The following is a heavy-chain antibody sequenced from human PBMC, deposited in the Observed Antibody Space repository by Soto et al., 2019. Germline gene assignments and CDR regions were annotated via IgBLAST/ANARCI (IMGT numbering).Heavy chain of an antibody. CDR1: VGSIAGGVYS. CDR3: ARQGSSSLSAVYFDY. D-gene: IGHD6-13*01. Sequence: SETLSLTCTFSVGSIAGGVYSWGWIRRHPAKRVEWIVYIYYSGSTYYNPSLKSRVTISVDTSKNQFSLKLSSVTAADTAVYYCARQGSSSLSAVYFDYWGQGTLVTVSS. V-gene: IGHV4-31*03. J-gene: IGHJ4*02. CDR2: IYYSGST.